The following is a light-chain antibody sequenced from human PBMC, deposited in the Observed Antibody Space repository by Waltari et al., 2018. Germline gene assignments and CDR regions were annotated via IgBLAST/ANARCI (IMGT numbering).Light chain of an antibody. CDR2: GAS. Sequence: EIVLTQSPGTLSLSPGERATLSCRASQSVSSSYLAWYQQKPGQAPRPLNYGASSRATGIPDRFSGSGSGTYFTLTISRLEPEDFAVYYCQQYGSSPLFAFGPGTKVDIK. V-gene: IGKV3-20*01. CDR1: QSVSSSY. J-gene: IGKJ3*01. CDR3: QQYGSSPLFA.